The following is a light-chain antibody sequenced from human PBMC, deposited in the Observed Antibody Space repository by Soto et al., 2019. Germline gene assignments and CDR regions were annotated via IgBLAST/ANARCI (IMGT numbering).Light chain of an antibody. V-gene: IGKV3-20*01. J-gene: IGKJ4*01. CDR3: QRYGTSLVT. CDR2: GAS. CDR1: QSVSSNF. Sequence: ELVLTQSPGTLSLSPGERATLSCRASQSVSSNFLAWYQQKPGQAPRLLIHGASNRATGIPDRFGGSGSGPDFTLTISRLEPADFAVYYCQRYGTSLVTFGGGTKVEIK.